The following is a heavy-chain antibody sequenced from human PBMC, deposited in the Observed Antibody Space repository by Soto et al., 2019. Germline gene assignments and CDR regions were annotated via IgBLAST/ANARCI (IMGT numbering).Heavy chain of an antibody. J-gene: IGHJ5*02. V-gene: IGHV4-31*03. CDR3: ARVLFSNGDQTNWFDP. D-gene: IGHD2-8*01. CDR2: IYYSGST. CDR1: GGSISSGGYY. Sequence: TLSLTCTVSGGSISSGGYYWSWIRQHPGKGLEWIGYIYYSGSTYYNPSLKSRVTISVDTSKNQFSLKLSSVTAADTAVYYCARVLFSNGDQTNWFDPWGQGTLVTVSS.